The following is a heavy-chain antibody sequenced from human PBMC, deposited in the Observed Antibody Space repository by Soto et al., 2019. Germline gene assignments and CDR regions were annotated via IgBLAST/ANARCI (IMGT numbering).Heavy chain of an antibody. V-gene: IGHV3-48*01. CDR1: GFTLSSYS. CDR3: ARVGLKFLLGGEFFQV. D-gene: IGHD3-16*01. J-gene: IGHJ1*01. CDR2: ISSNSDTV. Sequence: DVYLVESGGGLVQPGGSLRLSCTASGFTLSSYSMNWVRQAPGKGPEWVSHISSNSDTVDYADTVKGRFTISRDNARNSLSLQMNSLIPEDTAVYYCARVGLKFLLGGEFFQVWGQGTLVTVSS.